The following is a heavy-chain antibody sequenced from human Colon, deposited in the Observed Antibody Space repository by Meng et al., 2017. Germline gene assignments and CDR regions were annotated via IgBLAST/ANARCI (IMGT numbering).Heavy chain of an antibody. CDR1: CGPVSMSDYQ. D-gene: IGHD7-27*01. CDR2: AGT. J-gene: IGHJ4*02. Sequence: QVQLQESGPGLVRPSATLSRICTGCCGPVSMSDYQWGWIRQPPGKGLEWIGYAGTNYNPSLKSRVTISVDTSKRQFSLKLTSVTAADTAVYYCARDHWGSLDYWGQGILVTVYS. CDR3: ARDHWGSLDY. V-gene: IGHV4-61*08.